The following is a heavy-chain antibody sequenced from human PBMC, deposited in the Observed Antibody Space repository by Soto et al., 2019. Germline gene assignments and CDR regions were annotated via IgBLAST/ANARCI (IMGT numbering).Heavy chain of an antibody. Sequence: QVQLQESGPGLVKPSETLSLTCTVSGGSISSYYWSWIRQPPGKGLEWIGYIYYSGNTNYNPSPKSRVSISVDTSKNLFYLKLSSVSGADTAVYYCARGIAAAGTSESDWFDPWGQGTLVTVSS. J-gene: IGHJ5*02. CDR2: IYYSGNT. CDR1: GGSISSYY. V-gene: IGHV4-59*12. CDR3: ARGIAAAGTSESDWFDP. D-gene: IGHD6-13*01.